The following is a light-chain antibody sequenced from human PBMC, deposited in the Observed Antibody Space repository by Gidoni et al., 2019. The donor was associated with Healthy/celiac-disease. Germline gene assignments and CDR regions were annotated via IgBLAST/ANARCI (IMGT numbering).Light chain of an antibody. Sequence: DIQMTQSPSSLSASVGDRVTITCRASQSISSYLNLYQQKPGKDPKLLIYAASSLQSGVPSRFSGSGSGTDFTLTISSLQPEDFATYYCQQSYSTLYTFGQGTKREIK. V-gene: IGKV1-39*01. CDR3: QQSYSTLYT. CDR2: AAS. J-gene: IGKJ2*01. CDR1: QSISSY.